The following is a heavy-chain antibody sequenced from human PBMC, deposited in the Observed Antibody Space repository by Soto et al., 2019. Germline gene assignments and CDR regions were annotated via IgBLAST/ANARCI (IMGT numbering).Heavy chain of an antibody. CDR2: TYYRSKWYN. CDR3: AREVAAAGVWTYYYYGMDV. J-gene: IGHJ6*02. Sequence: PSHTRSLTCDISGDSASSNSAAWNWIRQSPSRGLEWLGRTYYRSKWYNDYAVSVKSRITIKPDTSKNQFSLQLNSVTPEDTAVYYCAREVAAAGVWTYYYYGMDVWGQGTTV. CDR1: GDSASSNSAA. V-gene: IGHV6-1*01. D-gene: IGHD6-13*01.